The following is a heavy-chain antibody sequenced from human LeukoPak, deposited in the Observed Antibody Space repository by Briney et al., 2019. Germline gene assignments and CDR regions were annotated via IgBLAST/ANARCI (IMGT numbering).Heavy chain of an antibody. Sequence: PGGSLRLSCAASGFTVSSNYMSWVRQAPGKGLEWVSVIYSGGSTYYADSVKGRFTISRDNSKNTLYLQMNSLRAEDTAVYYCARGVTSPYYYDSSGYPAFDYWGQGTLVTVSS. CDR2: IYSGGST. D-gene: IGHD3-22*01. CDR3: ARGVTSPYYYDSSGYPAFDY. J-gene: IGHJ4*02. V-gene: IGHV3-53*01. CDR1: GFTVSSNY.